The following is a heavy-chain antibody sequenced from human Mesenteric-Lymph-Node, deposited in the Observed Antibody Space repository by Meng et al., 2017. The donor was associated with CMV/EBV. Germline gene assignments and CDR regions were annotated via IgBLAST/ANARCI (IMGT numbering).Heavy chain of an antibody. CDR2: INHSGST. CDR1: GGSFSGYY. D-gene: IGHD2-2*01. V-gene: IGHV4-34*01. CDR3: ARGRGYQLLFTSDAFDI. Sequence: GSLRLSCAVYGGSFSGYYWSWIRQPPGKGLEWIGEINHSGSTYYNPSLKSRVTISVDTSKNQFSLKLSSVTAADTAVYYCARGRGYQLLFTSDAFDIWGQGTMVTVSS. J-gene: IGHJ3*02.